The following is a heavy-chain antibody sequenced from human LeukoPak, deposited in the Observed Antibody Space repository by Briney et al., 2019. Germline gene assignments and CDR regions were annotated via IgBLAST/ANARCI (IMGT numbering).Heavy chain of an antibody. Sequence: GGSLRLSCAASGFTFSSYNMNWVRQAPGKGLEWVSYISSSSSYIYYADSVKGRFTISRDNAKNSLYLQMNSLRAEDTAVYYCARDRTIGELVDYWGQGTLVTVSS. CDR3: ARDRTIGELVDY. D-gene: IGHD3-10*01. J-gene: IGHJ4*02. CDR1: GFTFSSYN. CDR2: ISSSSSYI. V-gene: IGHV3-21*05.